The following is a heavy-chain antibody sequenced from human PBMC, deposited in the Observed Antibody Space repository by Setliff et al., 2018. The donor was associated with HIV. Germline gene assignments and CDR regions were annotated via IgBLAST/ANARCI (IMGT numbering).Heavy chain of an antibody. D-gene: IGHD6-6*01. V-gene: IGHV4-4*07. Sequence: SETLSLTCTVSGPSINIHYWSWIRQPAGKRLEWIGRTYTSENTNYNPSFKSRVTISVDVSKNQFYLKLSSVTAADTAVYYCAREYSSSSANWYFDLWGRGTLVTVSS. CDR3: AREYSSSSANWYFDL. CDR2: TYTSENT. CDR1: GPSINIHY. J-gene: IGHJ2*01.